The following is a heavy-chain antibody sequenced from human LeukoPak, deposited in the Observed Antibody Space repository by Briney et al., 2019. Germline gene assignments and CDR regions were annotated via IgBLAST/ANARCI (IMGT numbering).Heavy chain of an antibody. V-gene: IGHV3-30*02. D-gene: IGHD1-26*01. CDR2: IRDDGSNT. CDR1: GFTFSSYG. CDR3: AKDRIVGATSGYYFDY. Sequence: GGSLRLSCAASGFTFSSYGMYWVRQAPGKGLEWVAFIRDDGSNTYYADSGKGRFIISRDNSKNTLHLQMNGLRTDDTAVYYCAKDRIVGATSGYYFDYWGQGTLVTVSS. J-gene: IGHJ4*02.